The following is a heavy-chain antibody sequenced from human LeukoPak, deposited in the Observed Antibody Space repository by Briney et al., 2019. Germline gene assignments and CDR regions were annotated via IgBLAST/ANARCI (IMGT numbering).Heavy chain of an antibody. CDR1: GGSISSGDYY. V-gene: IGHV4-39*01. Sequence: PSETLSLTCTVSGGSISSGDYYWSWIRQPPGKGLEWIGNNYDGGSTYYNPSLKSRVTISVDTSKNQFSLKLSSVTAADTAVYYCVRDCTNGVCSDYWGQGTLVTVSS. D-gene: IGHD2-8*01. J-gene: IGHJ4*02. CDR2: NYDGGST. CDR3: VRDCTNGVCSDY.